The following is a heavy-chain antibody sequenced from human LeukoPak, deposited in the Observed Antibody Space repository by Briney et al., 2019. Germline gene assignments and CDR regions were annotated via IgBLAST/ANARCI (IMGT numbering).Heavy chain of an antibody. Sequence: SETLSLTCAVYGGSFSGYYWSWIRQPPGKGLEWIGEINHSGSTNYNPSLKSRVTISVDTSKNQFSLKLSSVTAADTAVYYCAKRLVVPAAKPIGNWFDPWGQGTLVTVSS. D-gene: IGHD2-2*01. CDR1: GGSFSGYY. CDR2: INHSGST. CDR3: AKRLVVPAAKPIGNWFDP. V-gene: IGHV4-34*01. J-gene: IGHJ5*02.